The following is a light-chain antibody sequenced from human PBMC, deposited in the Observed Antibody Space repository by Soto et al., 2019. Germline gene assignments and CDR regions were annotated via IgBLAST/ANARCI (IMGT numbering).Light chain of an antibody. Sequence: EIVMTQSPATLSVSPGERATLSCRASQSVYSTLAWYQQKPGQAPSLLIYHASTRATGIPARFSGSGSGTEFTLTISSLQSEDFAVYYCQQYNKWPLTFGGGTMLEIK. J-gene: IGKJ4*01. CDR2: HAS. V-gene: IGKV3-15*01. CDR3: QQYNKWPLT. CDR1: QSVYST.